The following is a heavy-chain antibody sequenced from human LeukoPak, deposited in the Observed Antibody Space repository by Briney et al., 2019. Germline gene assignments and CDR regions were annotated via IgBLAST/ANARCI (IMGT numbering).Heavy chain of an antibody. CDR3: AKVPDYGDFIFDY. CDR1: AFTFDDYA. Sequence: AGSLRLSCAAAAFTFDDYAMHWVSHAPGKGLEWVSLMSGDSTRTYYADSVKGRFTISRDNSKNSLYLQMNSLRTADTALYYCAKVPDYGDFIFDYWGQGTLVTVSS. V-gene: IGHV3-43*02. J-gene: IGHJ4*02. D-gene: IGHD4-17*01. CDR2: MSGDSTRT.